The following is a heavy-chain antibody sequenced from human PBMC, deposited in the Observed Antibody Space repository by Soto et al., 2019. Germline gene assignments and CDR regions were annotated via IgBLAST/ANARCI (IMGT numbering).Heavy chain of an antibody. CDR3: TTPPYLLVFYYGMDV. J-gene: IGHJ6*04. CDR2: IKSKTDGGTT. CDR1: GFTFSNAW. Sequence: PGGSLRLSCAASGFTFSNAWMSWVRQAPGKGLEWVGRIKSKTDGGTTDYAAPVKGRFTISRDDSKNTLYLQMNSLKTEDTAVYYCTTPPYLLVFYYGMDVWGKGTTVTVSS. D-gene: IGHD1-26*01. V-gene: IGHV3-15*01.